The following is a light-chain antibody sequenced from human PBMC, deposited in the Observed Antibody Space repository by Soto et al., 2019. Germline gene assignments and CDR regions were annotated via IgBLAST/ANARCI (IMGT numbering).Light chain of an antibody. CDR1: SSDVGSYNL. Sequence: QSVLTQPASVSGSPGQSITISCTGTSSDVGSYNLVSWYQQHPGKAPKLMIYEVSKRPSGVSNRFSGSKSGSTASLTISGLQAEDEADYYCCSYAGSSTSYVFGTGTKVTV. CDR3: CSYAGSSTSYV. V-gene: IGLV2-23*02. J-gene: IGLJ1*01. CDR2: EVS.